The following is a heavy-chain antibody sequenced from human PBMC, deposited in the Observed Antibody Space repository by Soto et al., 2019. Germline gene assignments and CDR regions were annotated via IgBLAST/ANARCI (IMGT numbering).Heavy chain of an antibody. CDR1: GYTFSSHG. CDR3: AACSGPSCHRGREWFDP. Sequence: QVQLLQSAAEVRKPGASVKVSCTASGYTFSSHGITWVRQAPGQGLECMGWISTYNGNTNYAPKVQGRVTMTIDKSTSTAYMELRSLTSDDTAMYYCAACSGPSCHRGREWFDPWGQGTLVTVSA. D-gene: IGHD2-2*01. J-gene: IGHJ5*02. V-gene: IGHV1-18*04. CDR2: ISTYNGNT.